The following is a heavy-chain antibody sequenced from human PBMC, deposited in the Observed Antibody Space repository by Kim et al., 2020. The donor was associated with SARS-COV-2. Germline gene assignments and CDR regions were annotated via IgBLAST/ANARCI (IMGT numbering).Heavy chain of an antibody. CDR3: AKFQGDRYYDSHQMSDY. CDR1: GFTFSSNG. CDR2: ISYDGSNK. Sequence: GGSLRLSCAASGFTFSSNGMHWVRQAPGKGLEWVAVISYDGSNKYYADSVKGRFTIFRDNSKKKLYLQMNSLRAEDTAVYYCAKFQGDRYYDSHQMSDY. J-gene: IGHJ6*01. V-gene: IGHV3-30*18. D-gene: IGHD3-22*01.